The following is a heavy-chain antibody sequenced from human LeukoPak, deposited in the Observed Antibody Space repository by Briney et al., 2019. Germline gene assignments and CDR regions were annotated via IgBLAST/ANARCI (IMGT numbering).Heavy chain of an antibody. CDR1: GFTFSSYD. CDR2: ISGSGDNT. Sequence: GGSLRLSCAASGFTFSSYDMSWVRQAPGKGLEWVSAISGSGDNTYYADSVKGRFTISRDNSKNTLYLQMNSLRAEDTAVYYCASRWYTSGWYFHRWGQGTLATVSS. CDR3: ASRWYTSGWYFHR. V-gene: IGHV3-23*01. J-gene: IGHJ1*01. D-gene: IGHD6-19*01.